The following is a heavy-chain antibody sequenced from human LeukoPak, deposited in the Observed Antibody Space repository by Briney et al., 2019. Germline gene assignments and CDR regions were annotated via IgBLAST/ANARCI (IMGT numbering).Heavy chain of an antibody. Sequence: GGSLRLSCAASGFTFSSYGMNWVRQAPGKGLEWVSATSGSGSSPNYSDSVKGRFTISRDNSKYTLYLQMNSLRAEDTAVYYCAKTTGGNAYDYIDYWGQGTLVTVSS. D-gene: IGHD4-23*01. J-gene: IGHJ4*02. CDR2: TSGSGSSP. CDR1: GFTFSSYG. CDR3: AKTTGGNAYDYIDY. V-gene: IGHV3-23*01.